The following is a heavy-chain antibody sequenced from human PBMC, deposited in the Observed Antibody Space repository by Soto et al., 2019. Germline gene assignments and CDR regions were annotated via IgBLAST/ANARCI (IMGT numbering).Heavy chain of an antibody. Sequence: EMQLLESGGGLQQPGGSLRLSCAASGFTFKNFAMGWVRQAPGKGLAWISAVTGRSRNTYYADSVKGRFTISRNNFENTVYLQMDGLRVEDTAVYYCAKMTPYGGNYRDAFDVWGRGTMVTVAS. CDR2: VTGRSRNT. J-gene: IGHJ3*01. V-gene: IGHV3-23*01. CDR1: GFTFKNFA. CDR3: AKMTPYGGNYRDAFDV. D-gene: IGHD1-26*01.